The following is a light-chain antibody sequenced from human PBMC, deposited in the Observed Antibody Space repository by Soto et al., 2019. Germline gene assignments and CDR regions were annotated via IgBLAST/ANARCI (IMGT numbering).Light chain of an antibody. J-gene: IGKJ4*01. Sequence: DIQMTQSPSTLSGSVGDRVTITCRASQSISSWLVWYQQKPGKAPKLLIYKASSLESGVPSRFSGSGSGTEFTLTISSLQPDDFATYYCQQYNSYSLLTFGGGTKVEIK. V-gene: IGKV1-5*03. CDR2: KAS. CDR3: QQYNSYSLLT. CDR1: QSISSW.